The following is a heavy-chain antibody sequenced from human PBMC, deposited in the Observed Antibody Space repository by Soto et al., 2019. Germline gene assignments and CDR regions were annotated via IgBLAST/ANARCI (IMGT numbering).Heavy chain of an antibody. CDR3: AHRQGVRCISTSCPVFDY. V-gene: IGHV2-5*02. D-gene: IGHD2-2*01. CDR1: GFSLSTSGVG. CDR2: IYWDDDK. J-gene: IGHJ4*02. Sequence: QITLKESGPTLVKPTQPLTLTCTFSGFSLSTSGVGVGWIRQPPGKALEWLALIYWDDDKRYSPSLKSRLTITKDXXKXQXXLTMTNMDPVDTATYYCAHRQGVRCISTSCPVFDYWGQGTLVTVSS.